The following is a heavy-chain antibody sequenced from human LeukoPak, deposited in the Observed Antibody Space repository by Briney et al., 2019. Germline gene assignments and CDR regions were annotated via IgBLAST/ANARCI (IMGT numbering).Heavy chain of an antibody. CDR3: ARSSGWSFDY. Sequence: PGGSLRLSCAASGFTFSSYWMSWVRQVPGKGLEWVANIGKDGSQKYYVDSVKGRFTISRDNAKNSLFLQISSLRAEDTALYYCARSSGWSFDYCGQGTLVTVSS. CDR2: IGKDGSQK. J-gene: IGHJ4*02. V-gene: IGHV3-7*01. CDR1: GFTFSSYW. D-gene: IGHD6-19*01.